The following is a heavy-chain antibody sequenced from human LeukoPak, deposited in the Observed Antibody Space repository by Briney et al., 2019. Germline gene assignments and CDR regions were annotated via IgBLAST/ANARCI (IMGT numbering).Heavy chain of an antibody. V-gene: IGHV1-2*02. CDR3: ARAGRNDWFDP. CDR2: INPHSCGT. CDR1: GYTFTGYY. Sequence: GASVKVSCKASGYTFTGYYMHWVRQAPGQGLEWMGWINPHSCGTNYAQKCQGRVTMTRDTPITTAYMELSRLRSDDTAVYYCARAGRNDWFDPWGQGTMVTVSS. J-gene: IGHJ5*02. D-gene: IGHD1-26*01.